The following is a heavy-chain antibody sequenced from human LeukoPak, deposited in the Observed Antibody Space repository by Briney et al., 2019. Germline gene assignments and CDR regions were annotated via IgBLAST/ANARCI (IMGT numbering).Heavy chain of an antibody. V-gene: IGHV1-69*05. CDR1: GGTFSSYA. CDR2: IIPIFGTA. Sequence: ASVKVSCKASGGTFSSYAISWVRQAPGQGLEWMGGIIPIFGTANYAQKFQGRVTITTDESTSTAYMELSSLRSEDTAVYYCAINYDSSGYYNSLSDYWGQGTLVTVSS. J-gene: IGHJ4*02. D-gene: IGHD3-22*01. CDR3: AINYDSSGYYNSLSDY.